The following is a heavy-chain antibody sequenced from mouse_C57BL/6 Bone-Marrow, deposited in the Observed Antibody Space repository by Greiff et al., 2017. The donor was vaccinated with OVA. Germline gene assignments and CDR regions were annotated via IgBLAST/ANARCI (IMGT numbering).Heavy chain of an antibody. CDR1: GYTFTDYY. V-gene: IGHV1-75*01. CDR3: AREGYGSSHWYFDV. D-gene: IGHD1-1*01. CDR2: IFPGSGST. Sequence: VQLVESGPELVKPGASVKISCKASGYTFTDYYINWVKQRPGQGLEWIGWIFPGSGSTYYNEKFKGKATLTVDKSSSTAYMLLSSLTSEDSAVYFCAREGYGSSHWYFDVWGTGTTVTVSS. J-gene: IGHJ1*03.